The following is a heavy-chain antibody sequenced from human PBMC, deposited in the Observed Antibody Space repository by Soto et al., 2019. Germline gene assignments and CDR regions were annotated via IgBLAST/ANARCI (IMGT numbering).Heavy chain of an antibody. D-gene: IGHD4-17*01. V-gene: IGHV3-30*18. CDR2: ISYDGSNK. J-gene: IGHJ6*02. CDR3: AKDHYRGTAEDYDYRMDH. Sequence: MPWLCQTQGKGLEWVAVISYDGSNKYYADSVKGRFTISRDNSKNTLYLQMNSLRAEDTAVYYCAKDHYRGTAEDYDYRMDHWGQATMVIAAS.